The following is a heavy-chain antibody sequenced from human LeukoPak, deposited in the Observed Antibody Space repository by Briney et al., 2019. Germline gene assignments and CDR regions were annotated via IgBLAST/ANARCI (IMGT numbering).Heavy chain of an antibody. V-gene: IGHV1-69*13. Sequence: SVKVSCKASGGTFSTYAIIWVRQAPGQGLEWMGGIIPMFGTANYAQKFQGRVTITADESTSTAYMELSSLRSEDTAVYYCAREPPYYYDSSGYYLNWFDPWGQGTLVTVSS. CDR1: GGTFSTYA. CDR3: AREPPYYYDSSGYYLNWFDP. J-gene: IGHJ5*02. CDR2: IIPMFGTA. D-gene: IGHD3-22*01.